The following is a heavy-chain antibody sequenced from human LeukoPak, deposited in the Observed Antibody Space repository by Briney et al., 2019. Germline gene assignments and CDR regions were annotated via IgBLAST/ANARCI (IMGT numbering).Heavy chain of an antibody. CDR1: GGSISSSY. J-gene: IGHJ4*02. D-gene: IGHD4-11*01. CDR3: ARQGPLTTAVTTRTNPFDY. CDR2: IYYSGST. Sequence: PSETLSLTCTVSGGSISSSYWSWIRQPPGKGLEWIGSIYYSGSTSYNPSLKSRVTISVDTSKNQFSLKLNSVTAADTAVYYCARQGPLTTAVTTRTNPFDYWGQGTLVTVSS. V-gene: IGHV4-59*08.